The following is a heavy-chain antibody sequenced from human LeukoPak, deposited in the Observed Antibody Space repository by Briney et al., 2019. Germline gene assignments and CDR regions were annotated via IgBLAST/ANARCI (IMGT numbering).Heavy chain of an antibody. CDR1: GYSFSSYY. CDR2: IDPSGGDT. V-gene: IGHV1-46*01. CDR3: AREPSLYNWFDP. Sequence: ASVKVSCKASGYSFSSYYMHWVRLAPGQGLEWMGIIDPSGGDTTYAPKFQDRVTLTRDTSTSTVYLGLSSLRSDDTAVYYCAREPSLYNWFDPWGQGTLVTVSS. J-gene: IGHJ5*02.